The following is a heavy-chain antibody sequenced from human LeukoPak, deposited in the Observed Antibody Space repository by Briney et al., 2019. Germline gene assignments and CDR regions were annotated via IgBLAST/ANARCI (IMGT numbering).Heavy chain of an antibody. D-gene: IGHD3-16*01. V-gene: IGHV3-7*03. CDR2: INHNGNVN. CDR1: GFTFSSCW. Sequence: PTGGSLRLSCAASGFTFSSCWMNWARQAPGKGLEWVASINHNGNVNYYVDSVKGRFTISRDNAKNSLYLQMSNLRAEDTAVYFCARGGGLDVWGQGATVTVSS. CDR3: ARGGGLDV. J-gene: IGHJ6*02.